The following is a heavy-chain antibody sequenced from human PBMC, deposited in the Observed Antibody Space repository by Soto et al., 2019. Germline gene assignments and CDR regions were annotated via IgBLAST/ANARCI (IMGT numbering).Heavy chain of an antibody. J-gene: IGHJ3*02. V-gene: IGHV3-23*01. CDR1: EFTVSGHA. Sequence: EVQVLESGGGLVQPGGSLRLSCEGSEFTVSGHAMTWIRQAPGKGPEWVSTITADGGTYYADSVKGRFAMSRDTSENTLYLQMNSLGAEATAAYYCAPHVSCSGGSCQYDAFAIRGQGTMGTVSS. D-gene: IGHD2-15*01. CDR2: ITADGGT. CDR3: APHVSCSGGSCQYDAFAI.